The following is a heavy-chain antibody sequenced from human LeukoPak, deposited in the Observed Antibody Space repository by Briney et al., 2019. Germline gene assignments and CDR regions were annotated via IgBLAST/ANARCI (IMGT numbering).Heavy chain of an antibody. J-gene: IGHJ4*02. CDR1: GGSISSYY. CDR3: ARPRGWYAIFDY. CDR2: IYYSGST. D-gene: IGHD6-19*01. Sequence: SETLSLTCTGSGGSISSYYWSWIRQPPGKGLEWIGYIYYSGSTNYNPSLKSRVTISVDTSKNQFSLKLSSVTAADTAVYYCARPRGWYAIFDYWGQGTLVTVSS. V-gene: IGHV4-59*08.